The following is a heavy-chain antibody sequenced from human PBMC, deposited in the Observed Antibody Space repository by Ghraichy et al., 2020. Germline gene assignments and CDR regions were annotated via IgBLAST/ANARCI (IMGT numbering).Heavy chain of an antibody. V-gene: IGHV4-31*03. J-gene: IGHJ4*02. Sequence: SETLSLTCTVSGGSISSGGYFWTWIRQHPGKGLEWIGNIYYSGSTYYNSSLKSRVSISLDTSKNQFSLKLSSVTAADTAVYYCARARNGFTMDFDYWGQGTLVTVSS. D-gene: IGHD3-10*01. CDR3: ARARNGFTMDFDY. CDR2: IYYSGST. CDR1: GGSISSGGYF.